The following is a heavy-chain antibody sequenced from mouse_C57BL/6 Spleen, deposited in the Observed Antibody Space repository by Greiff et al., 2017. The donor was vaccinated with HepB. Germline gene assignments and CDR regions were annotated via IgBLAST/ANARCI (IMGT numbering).Heavy chain of an antibody. CDR3: ARKTTVYFDY. D-gene: IGHD1-1*01. CDR2: IYPSDSET. CDR1: GYTFTSYW. V-gene: IGHV1-61*01. Sequence: QVQLQQPGAELVRPGSSVKLSCKASGYTFTSYWMDWVKQRPGQGLEWIGNIYPSDSETHYNQKFKDKATLTVDKSSSTAYMQLSSLTSEDSAVYYCARKTTVYFDYWGQGTTLTVSS. J-gene: IGHJ2*01.